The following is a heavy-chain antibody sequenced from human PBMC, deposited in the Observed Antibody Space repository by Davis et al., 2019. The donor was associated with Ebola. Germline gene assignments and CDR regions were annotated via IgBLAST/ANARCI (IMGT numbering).Heavy chain of an antibody. V-gene: IGHV4-34*01. CDR2: INHSGST. Sequence: SETLPLTCAVYGGSFSGYFWSWIRQPPGKGLEWIGEINHSGSTNYNPSLKSRVTISVDTSKNQFSLKLSSVTAADTAVYYCARGRMYYYGSGSYYKYWGQGTLVTVSS. CDR3: ARGRMYYYGSGSYYKY. CDR1: GGSFSGYF. J-gene: IGHJ4*02. D-gene: IGHD3-10*01.